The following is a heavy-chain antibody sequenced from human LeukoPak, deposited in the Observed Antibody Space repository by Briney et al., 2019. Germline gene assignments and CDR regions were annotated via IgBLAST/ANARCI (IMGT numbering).Heavy chain of an antibody. CDR2: INPSGGST. J-gene: IGHJ5*02. CDR3: ARSNYGDLWFDP. Sequence: ASVKVSCKASGYTFTSYYMHWVRQAPGQGLEWMGIINPSGGSTSYAQKFQGRVTMTRDTSTGTVYMELSSLRSEDTAVYYCARSNYGDLWFDPWGQGTLVTVSS. CDR1: GYTFTSYY. D-gene: IGHD4-17*01. V-gene: IGHV1-46*01.